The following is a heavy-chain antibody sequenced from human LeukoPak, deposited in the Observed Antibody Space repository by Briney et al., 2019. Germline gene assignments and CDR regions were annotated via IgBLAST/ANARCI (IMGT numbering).Heavy chain of an antibody. J-gene: IGHJ4*02. CDR2: IYHSGST. CDR1: GGSTSSGGYS. CDR3: ARGDFDY. Sequence: SETLSLTCAVSGGSTSSGGYSWSWIRQPPGKGLGWIGYIYHSGSTYYNPSLKSRVTISVDRSKNQFSLKLSSVTAADTAVYYWARGDFDYWGQGTLVTVSS. V-gene: IGHV4-30-2*01.